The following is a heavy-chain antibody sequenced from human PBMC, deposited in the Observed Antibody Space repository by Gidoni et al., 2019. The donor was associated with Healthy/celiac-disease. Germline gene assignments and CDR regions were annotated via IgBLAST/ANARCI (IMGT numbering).Heavy chain of an antibody. CDR3: ASPIAAAGRRENL. D-gene: IGHD6-13*01. CDR1: GFTFSSYA. Sequence: QVQLVESGGGVVQPGRSLRLSCAASGFTFSSYAMHWVRQAPGKGLEWVAVISYDGSNKYYADSVKGRFTISRDNSKNTLYLQMNSLRAEDTAVYYCASPIAAAGRRENLWGQGTLVTVSS. V-gene: IGHV3-30-3*01. J-gene: IGHJ4*02. CDR2: ISYDGSNK.